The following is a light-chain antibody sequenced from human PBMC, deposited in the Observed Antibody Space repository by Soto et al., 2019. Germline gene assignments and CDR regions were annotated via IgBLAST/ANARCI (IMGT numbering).Light chain of an antibody. Sequence: DIQMTHSPSSVSASVVYIVTITFRASQGISSWLAWYQQKPEKAPKLLIYAASSLQSGVPSRFSGSGSGTDFTLAISSLQPEDSATYYCLKDINYPWKFGQGTKVDIK. CDR1: QGISSW. J-gene: IGKJ1*01. V-gene: IGKV1-12*01. CDR2: AAS. CDR3: LKDINYPWK.